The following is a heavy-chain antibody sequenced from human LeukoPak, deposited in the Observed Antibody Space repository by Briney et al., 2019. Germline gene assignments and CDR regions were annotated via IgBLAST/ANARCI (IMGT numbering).Heavy chain of an antibody. CDR3: AREGLGYCSGGSCYNNWFDP. CDR1: GGSISSYY. V-gene: IGHV4-59*01. CDR2: IYYSGST. Sequence: SETLSLTCTVSGGSISSYYWSWIRQPPGKGLEWIGYIYYSGSTNYNPSLKSRVTISVDTSKNQFSLKLSSVTAADTAVYYCAREGLGYCSGGSCYNNWFDPWGQGTLVTVSS. J-gene: IGHJ5*02. D-gene: IGHD2-15*01.